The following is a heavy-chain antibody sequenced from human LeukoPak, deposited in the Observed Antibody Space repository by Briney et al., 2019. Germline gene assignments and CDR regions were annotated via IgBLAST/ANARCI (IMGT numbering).Heavy chain of an antibody. CDR2: INAGNGNT. CDR3: ARVGYDILTGWGWFDP. CDR1: GYTFTRYA. Sequence: ASVKVSCKAAGYTFTRYAMHWVCQAPGQRLEWMGWINAGNGNTEYSQKLQGRVTITRDTSASTAYMELSSLRSEDTAVYYCARVGYDILTGWGWFDPWGQGTLVTVSS. J-gene: IGHJ5*02. V-gene: IGHV1-3*01. D-gene: IGHD3-9*01.